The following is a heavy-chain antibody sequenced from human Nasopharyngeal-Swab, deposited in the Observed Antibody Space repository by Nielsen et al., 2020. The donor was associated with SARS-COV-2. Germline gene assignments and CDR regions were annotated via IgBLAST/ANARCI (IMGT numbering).Heavy chain of an antibody. CDR1: GFTFSDYY. J-gene: IGHJ5*02. Sequence: GESLKISCAASGFTFSDYYMSWIRQAPGKGLEWVPYISSSGSTIYYADSVKGRFTISRDNAKNSLYLQMNSLRAEDTAVYYCARVGGGSGWYSNWFDPWGQGTLVTVSS. CDR3: ARVGGGSGWYSNWFDP. CDR2: ISSSGSTI. V-gene: IGHV3-11*04. D-gene: IGHD6-19*01.